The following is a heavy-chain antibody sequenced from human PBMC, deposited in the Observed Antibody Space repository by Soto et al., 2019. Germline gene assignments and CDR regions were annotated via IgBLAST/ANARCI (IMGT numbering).Heavy chain of an antibody. J-gene: IGHJ4*02. V-gene: IGHV4-34*01. CDR3: ARVARSSGYYFPPRY. Sequence: TSETLSLTCAVYGGSFSGYYWSWIRQPPGKGLEWIGEINHSGSTNYNPSLKSRVTISVDTSKNQFSLKLSSVTAADTAVYYCARVARSSGYYFPPRYWGQGTLVTVSS. CDR1: GGSFSGYY. D-gene: IGHD3-22*01. CDR2: INHSGST.